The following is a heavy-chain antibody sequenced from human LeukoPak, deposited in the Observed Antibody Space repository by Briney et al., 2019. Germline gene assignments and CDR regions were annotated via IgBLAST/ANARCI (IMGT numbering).Heavy chain of an antibody. CDR2: ISGSGGST. CDR3: AKGYSSSPVFDY. CDR1: GFTFSSYA. Sequence: GGSLRLSCAASGFTFSSYAMSWVRQAPGKGLGWVSAISGSGGSTYYADSVKGRFTISRDNSKNTLYLQMNSLRSEDTAVYYCAKGYSSSPVFDYWGQGTLVTVSS. J-gene: IGHJ4*02. V-gene: IGHV3-23*01. D-gene: IGHD6-13*01.